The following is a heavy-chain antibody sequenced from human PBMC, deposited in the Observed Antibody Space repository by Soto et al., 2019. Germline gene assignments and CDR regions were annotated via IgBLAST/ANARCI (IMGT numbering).Heavy chain of an antibody. CDR2: VYSGGNT. CDR3: SRERGLVGTSKGYYYYGLDV. V-gene: IGHV3-66*01. J-gene: IGHJ6*02. CDR1: GFSVNRNY. D-gene: IGHD1-26*01. Sequence: EVQLVESGGGLVQPGGSLRLSCAASGFSVNRNYMTWVRQAPGKGLEWVSVVYSGGNTFYTESAKGRFTISRDSSKNALYLEMHNLKVEDTAVYYCSRERGLVGTSKGYYYYGLDVWGQGTTVTVTS.